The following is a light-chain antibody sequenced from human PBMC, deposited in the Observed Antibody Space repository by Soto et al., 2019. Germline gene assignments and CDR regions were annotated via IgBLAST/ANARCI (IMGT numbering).Light chain of an antibody. CDR3: CSYAGIYTWV. J-gene: IGLJ3*02. CDR1: SSDVGSYDL. V-gene: IGLV2-23*01. CDR2: DDS. Sequence: QSALTQPASMSGSPGQSITISCTGTSSDVGSYDLVSWYQQHPGKAPKLMIYDDSKRPSGVSNRFSGSKSGNTASLTISGLQAEDEADYYCCSYAGIYTWVFGGGTQLTVL.